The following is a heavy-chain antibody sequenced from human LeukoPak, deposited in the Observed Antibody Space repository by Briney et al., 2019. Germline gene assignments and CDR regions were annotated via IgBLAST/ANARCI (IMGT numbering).Heavy chain of an antibody. CDR3: AKVNSFWFDY. CDR1: GFTFSDYG. J-gene: IGHJ4*02. CDR2: IRFDGSNK. Sequence: PGGSLRLSCVASGFTFSDYGIHWVRRAPGRDLEWVAFIRFDGSNKYYPDSVQGRFTISRDNSKNTVYLQMNSLTPEDTAFYYCAKVNSFWFDYWGQGTLVTVS. V-gene: IGHV3-30*02. D-gene: IGHD4-23*01.